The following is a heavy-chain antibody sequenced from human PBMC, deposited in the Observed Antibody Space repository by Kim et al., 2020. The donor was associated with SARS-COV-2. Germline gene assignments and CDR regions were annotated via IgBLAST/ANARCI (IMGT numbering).Heavy chain of an antibody. CDR1: GGSISSYY. D-gene: IGHD6-13*01. J-gene: IGHJ6*01. V-gene: IGHV4-4*07. CDR3: VIAGCLIDFKYYYNGMDV. CDR2: IYTSGST. Sequence: SETLSLTCTVFGGSISSYYWSWIRQPAGKGLEWIGRIYTSGSTNYNPSLKSRVTISVDTSKNKFSLKLSSVTAADTAVYYCVIAGCLIDFKYYYNGMDV.